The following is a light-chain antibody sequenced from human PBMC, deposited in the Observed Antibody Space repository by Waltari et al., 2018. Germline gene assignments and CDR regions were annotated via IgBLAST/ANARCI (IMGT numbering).Light chain of an antibody. CDR1: SSDVGSYNH. V-gene: IGLV2-23*02. Sequence: QSALTQPASVSGSPGQSITISCTGTSSDVGSYNHVPWYQQHPGKAPKLMIYAVSKRPSGVSSRFSGSKSGNTASLTISGLQADDEAHYYCCSYARFYIWVFGEGTKLTVL. CDR2: AVS. CDR3: CSYARFYIWV. J-gene: IGLJ3*02.